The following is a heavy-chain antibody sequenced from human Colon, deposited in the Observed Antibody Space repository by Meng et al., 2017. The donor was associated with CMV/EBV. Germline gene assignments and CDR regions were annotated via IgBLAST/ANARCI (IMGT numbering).Heavy chain of an antibody. CDR2: MDPTTGRT. CDR3: ASHSSYVWGSHH. Sequence: QVRLVQSGAEVRMPGSSVKVFCKASGYSFTGYYIHWVRPAPGQGLGWMGWMDPTTGRTDYAQKFQGTVTMTRDTSISTAYLELSRLTSDDTAVYYCASHSSYVWGSHHWGQGTLVTVSS. CDR1: GYSFTGYY. J-gene: IGHJ1*01. V-gene: IGHV1-2*02. D-gene: IGHD3-16*01.